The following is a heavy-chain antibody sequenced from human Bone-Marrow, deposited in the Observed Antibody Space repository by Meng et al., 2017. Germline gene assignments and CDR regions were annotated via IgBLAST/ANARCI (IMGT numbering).Heavy chain of an antibody. CDR2: IYHSGST. Sequence: QVQLQESGPGLVKPSGTLSLTCSVAGGSISSSNWWSWVRQPPGKGLEWIGEIYHSGSTNYNPSLKSRVTISVDKSKNQFSLKLSSVTAADTAVYYCASFPPPGKQWLVTDYWGQGTLVTVSS. V-gene: IGHV4-4*02. CDR1: GGSISSSNW. D-gene: IGHD6-19*01. CDR3: ASFPPPGKQWLVTDY. J-gene: IGHJ4*02.